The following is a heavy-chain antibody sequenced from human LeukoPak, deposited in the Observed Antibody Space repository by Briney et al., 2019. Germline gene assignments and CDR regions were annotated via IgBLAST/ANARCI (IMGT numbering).Heavy chain of an antibody. Sequence: SSETLSLTCTVSGGSISSYYWTWIRQPPGKGLEWIGSLYYSGSTNYNPSLKSRVTISVDTSKNQFSLKLSSVTAADTAVYFCTREIGGTTVHYWGQGTLVTVSS. CDR3: TREIGGTTVHY. CDR2: LYYSGST. CDR1: GGSISSYY. V-gene: IGHV4-59*12. D-gene: IGHD1-7*01. J-gene: IGHJ4*02.